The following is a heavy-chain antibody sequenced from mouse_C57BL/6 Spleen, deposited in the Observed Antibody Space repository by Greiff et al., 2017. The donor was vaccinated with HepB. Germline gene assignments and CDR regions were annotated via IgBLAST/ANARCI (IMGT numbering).Heavy chain of an antibody. CDR2: IRHKANGYTT. CDR1: GFTFTDYY. Sequence: EVKLMESGGGLVQPGGSLSLSCAASGFTFTDYYMSWVRQPPGKALEWLGFIRHKANGYTTEYSASVKGRFTISRDNSQSILYLQMNALRAEDIATCECGRDTGEWLAFDYWGQGTTLTVSS. CDR3: GRDTGEWLAFDY. D-gene: IGHD2-2*01. J-gene: IGHJ2*01. V-gene: IGHV7-3*01.